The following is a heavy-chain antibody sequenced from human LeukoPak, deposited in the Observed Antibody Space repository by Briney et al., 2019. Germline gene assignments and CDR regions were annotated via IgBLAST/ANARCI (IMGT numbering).Heavy chain of an antibody. CDR2: IYYSGSS. V-gene: IGHV4-61*10. J-gene: IGHJ4*02. CDR3: ARNRDGYNSFDY. CDR1: GGSVISGTYY. Sequence: PSETLSLTCTVSGGSVISGTYYWTCIRQPAGKGLEWIGYIYYSGSSYYNPSLRSRVNISVDTSKNHFSLKLSSVTAADTAVYYCARNRDGYNSFDYWGQGTLVTVSS. D-gene: IGHD5-24*01.